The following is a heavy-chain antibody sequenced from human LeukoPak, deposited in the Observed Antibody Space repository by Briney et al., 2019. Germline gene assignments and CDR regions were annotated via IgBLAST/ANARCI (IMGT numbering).Heavy chain of an antibody. J-gene: IGHJ4*02. CDR1: GDSVSSNSAA. V-gene: IGHV6-1*01. D-gene: IGHD3-10*01. CDR2: TYYRSKWYT. CDR3: TRLGSGSNY. Sequence: SQTLSLTCAISGDSVSSNSAAWIWIRQSPSRGLEWLGRTYYRSKWYTEYAVSVKSRITINPDTSKNQFSLQLSSVNPEDTAVYYCTRLGSGSNYWGQGTLVTVSS.